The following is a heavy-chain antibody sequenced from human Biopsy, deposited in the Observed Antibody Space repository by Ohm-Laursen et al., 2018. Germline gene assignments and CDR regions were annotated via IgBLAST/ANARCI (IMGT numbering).Heavy chain of an antibody. Sequence: SLRLSCAASGFSFSDYHMRWIRQAPGRGLEWVSYISGGGTIYYGDSMKGRVTISRDNAKNSLYLQMNSVRADDTAIYYCAKGGSITIFGVVINNCFDPWGQGTRVTVSS. CDR1: GFSFSDYH. D-gene: IGHD3-3*01. CDR3: AKGGSITIFGVVINNCFDP. J-gene: IGHJ5*02. CDR2: ISGGGTI. V-gene: IGHV3-11*01.